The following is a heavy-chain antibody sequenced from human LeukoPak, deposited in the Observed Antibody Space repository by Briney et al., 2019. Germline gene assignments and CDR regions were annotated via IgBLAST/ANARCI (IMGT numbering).Heavy chain of an antibody. J-gene: IGHJ3*02. V-gene: IGHV3-30*04. CDR2: ISYDGSDK. CDR1: GYPFTSYP. CDR3: AREDYYDSSGYSRMAFDI. Sequence: SCKASGYPFTSYPMHWVRQAPGKGLEWVAFISYDGSDKYYADSVKGRFTISRDNSKNTLYLQMNSLRAEDTALYYCAREDYYDSSGYSRMAFDIWGQGTMVTVSS. D-gene: IGHD3-22*01.